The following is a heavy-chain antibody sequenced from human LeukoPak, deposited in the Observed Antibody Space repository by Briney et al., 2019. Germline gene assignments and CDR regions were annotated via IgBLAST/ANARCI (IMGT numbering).Heavy chain of an antibody. J-gene: IGHJ4*02. D-gene: IGHD4-23*01. Sequence: GGSLRLSCAASGFTVSSNYMSWARQAPGKGLEWVSVIYSEGSTYYADSVKGRFTISRDNSKNTLYLQMNSLRPEDTAVYYCARGRYGGNSVIDYWGQGTLVTVSS. V-gene: IGHV3-66*02. CDR3: ARGRYGGNSVIDY. CDR1: GFTVSSNY. CDR2: IYSEGST.